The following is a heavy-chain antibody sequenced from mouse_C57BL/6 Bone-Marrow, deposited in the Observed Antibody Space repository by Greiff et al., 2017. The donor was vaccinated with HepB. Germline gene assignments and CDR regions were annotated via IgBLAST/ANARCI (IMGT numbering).Heavy chain of an antibody. D-gene: IGHD1-1*01. J-gene: IGHJ2*01. CDR2: IDLEDGET. CDR1: GFNIKDYY. CDR3: ATYYGSSYYDFDY. Sequence: VQLQQSGAELVKPGASVKLSCTASGFNIKDYYMHWVKQRTEQGLEWIGRIDLEDGETKYAPKFQGKATITADTSSNTAYLQLSSLTSEDTAVYYCATYYGSSYYDFDYWGQGTTLTVSS. V-gene: IGHV14-2*01.